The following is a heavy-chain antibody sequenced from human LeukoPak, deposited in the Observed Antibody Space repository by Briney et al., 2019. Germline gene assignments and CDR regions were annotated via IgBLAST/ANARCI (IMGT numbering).Heavy chain of an antibody. D-gene: IGHD3-3*01. CDR1: GYTFTSYG. J-gene: IGHJ4*02. V-gene: IGHV1-18*01. CDR2: ISAYNGNT. CDR3: ARAKGPPYYDFWSGYYFDY. Sequence: ASVKVSCKASGYTFTSYGISWVRQAPGQGLEWMGWISAYNGNTNYAQKLQGRVTMTTDTSTSTAYMELRSLRSDDTAVYHCARAKGPPYYDFWSGYYFDYWGQGTLVTVSS.